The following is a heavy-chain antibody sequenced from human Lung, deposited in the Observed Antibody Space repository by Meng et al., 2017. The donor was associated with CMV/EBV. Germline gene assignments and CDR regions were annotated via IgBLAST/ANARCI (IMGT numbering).Heavy chain of an antibody. CDR3: ARVRGTTPRFYY. CDR1: GFTFSSYA. V-gene: IGHV3-64*02. J-gene: IGHJ4*02. D-gene: IGHD1-7*01. CDR2: ISSNGGST. Sequence: GGSLRLXXAASGFTFSSYAMHWVRQAPGKGLEYVSAISSNGGSTYYADSVKGRFTISRDNSKNTLYLQMGSLRAEDMAVYYCARVRGTTPRFYYWGQGTLVTVSS.